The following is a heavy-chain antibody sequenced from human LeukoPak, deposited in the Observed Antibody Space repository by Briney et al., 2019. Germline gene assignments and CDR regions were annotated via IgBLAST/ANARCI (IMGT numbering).Heavy chain of an antibody. CDR2: IIPILGIA. J-gene: IGHJ4*02. CDR3: ATSVAVAGEFDY. Sequence: ASVKVSCKASGGTFSSYAISWVRQAPGQGLEWMGRIIPILGIANYAQKFQGRVTITVDKSTSTAYMELSSLRSEDTAVYYCATSVAVAGEFDYWGQGTLVTVSS. D-gene: IGHD6-19*01. V-gene: IGHV1-69*04. CDR1: GGTFSSYA.